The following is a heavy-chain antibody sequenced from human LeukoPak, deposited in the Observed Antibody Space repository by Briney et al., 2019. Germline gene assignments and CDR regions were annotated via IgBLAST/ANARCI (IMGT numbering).Heavy chain of an antibody. Sequence: GGSLRLSCAASGFTFSSYAMSWVRQAPGKGLEWVSGISGSGGSTYYADSVKGRFTISRDNCKNTLYLQMNSLRAEDTAVYYCAKKSGVGYYYDSSGYYLDYWGQGTLVTVSS. D-gene: IGHD3-22*01. J-gene: IGHJ4*02. CDR3: AKKSGVGYYYDSSGYYLDY. CDR1: GFTFSSYA. V-gene: IGHV3-23*01. CDR2: ISGSGGST.